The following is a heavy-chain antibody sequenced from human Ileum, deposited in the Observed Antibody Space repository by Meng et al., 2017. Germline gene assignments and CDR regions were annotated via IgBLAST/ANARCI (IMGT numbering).Heavy chain of an antibody. CDR2: TDHRATCNH. V-gene: IGHV6-1*01. D-gene: IGHD6-19*01. Sequence: SGPDLLTPAPTSHLTPPTTAYSRLTLSATVLGVRQLPSSCLQWLGRTDHRATCNHDYAGSVKGRIIINPDTSKNQFSLPLDSVTPEDTALYYCATARASGEFDSWGQGTLVTVSS. CDR3: ATARASGEFDS. J-gene: IGHJ4*02. CDR1: AYSRLTLSAT.